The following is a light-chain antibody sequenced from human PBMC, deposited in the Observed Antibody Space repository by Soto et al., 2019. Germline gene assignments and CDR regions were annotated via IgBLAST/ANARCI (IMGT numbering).Light chain of an antibody. J-gene: IGKJ1*01. V-gene: IGKV2-30*01. CDR2: TVS. CDR1: QSLVYSDGNTY. CDR3: MHGSHGPGWT. Sequence: DVVMTQSPLSLPVTLGQPASISCRSSQSLVYSDGNTYLNWLHQRPGQSPRRRTYTVSNRYSGVADRFSGSGSGVNFTVELSRVVAEDVGVYYCMHGSHGPGWTFGHATKVQS.